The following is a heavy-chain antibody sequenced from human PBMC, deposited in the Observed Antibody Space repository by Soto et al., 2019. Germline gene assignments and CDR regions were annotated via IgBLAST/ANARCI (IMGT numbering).Heavy chain of an antibody. V-gene: IGHV3-74*01. CDR1: GFSIRKYW. J-gene: IGHJ4*02. CDR2: ISGDGTTT. CDR3: AIQDCTNDVCLEAAVTVGGALEY. Sequence: EVQLVESGGGLVQPGEALRLACAASGFSIRKYWMHWVRQAPGKGPVWVSYISGDGTTTDYAGSVKGRFTISRDNAKNTLFLQRDSLRVEDTAIYFCAIQDCTNDVCLEAAVTVGGALEYCGGGAQVTVSS. D-gene: IGHD2-8*01.